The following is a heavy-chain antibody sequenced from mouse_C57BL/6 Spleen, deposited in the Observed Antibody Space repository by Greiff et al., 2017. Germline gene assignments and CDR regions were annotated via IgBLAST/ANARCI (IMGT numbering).Heavy chain of an antibody. V-gene: IGHV2-9-1*01. CDR3: ARNQRLTTVVARWYFDV. D-gene: IGHD1-1*01. CDR2: IWTGGGT. J-gene: IGHJ1*03. Sequence: QVQLKESGPGLVAPSQSLSITCTVSGFSLTSYAISWVRQPPGKGLEWLGVIWTGGGTNYNSALKSRLGISKDNSKSQVFLKMNSLQTDDTARYYGARNQRLTTVVARWYFDVWGTGTTVTVSS. CDR1: GFSLTSYA.